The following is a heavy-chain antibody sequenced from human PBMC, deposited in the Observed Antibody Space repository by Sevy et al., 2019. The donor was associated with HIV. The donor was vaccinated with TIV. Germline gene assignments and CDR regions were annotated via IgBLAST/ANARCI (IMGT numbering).Heavy chain of an antibody. D-gene: IGHD5-18*01. CDR2: IYWNDDT. Sequence: SGPTLLKPTQTLTLTCTFSGFSLSTSGVGVGWIRQPPGKALEWLAVIYWNDDTRHNPSLKSRLTVTKDTSKNQVVLRMTNMDPVDTATYYCAHAGQVWNLCDFWGQGTLVTVSS. CDR1: GFSLSTSGVG. CDR3: AHAGQVWNLCDF. V-gene: IGHV2-5*01. J-gene: IGHJ4*02.